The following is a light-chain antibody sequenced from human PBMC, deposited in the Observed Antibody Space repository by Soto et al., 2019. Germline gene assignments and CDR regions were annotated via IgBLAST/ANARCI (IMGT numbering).Light chain of an antibody. CDR2: EVS. Sequence: QSALTKPPSASGSPGQSVTISCTGSNSEVGGYNYVSWYQQHPGKAPKLMIYEVSKRPAGVPDRLSGSKSGNTASLTVSGLQAEDEADYYCSSYGGSNTVVFGGGTKVTVL. CDR3: SSYGGSNTVV. CDR1: NSEVGGYNY. J-gene: IGLJ2*01. V-gene: IGLV2-8*01.